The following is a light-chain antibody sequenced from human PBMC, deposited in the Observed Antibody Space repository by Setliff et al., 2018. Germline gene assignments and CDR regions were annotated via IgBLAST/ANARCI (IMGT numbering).Light chain of an antibody. CDR2: GAS. J-gene: IGKJ4*01. CDR1: QSVSSSY. CDR3: QQYASSPPN. V-gene: IGKV3-20*01. Sequence: EIVLTQSPGTLSLSPGERATLSCRASQSVSSSYLAWYQQKPGQAPRLLIYGASSRATGIPDRFSGSGSGTDFTLTISRLEAEDFAVYYCQQYASSPPNFGGGTKVDNK.